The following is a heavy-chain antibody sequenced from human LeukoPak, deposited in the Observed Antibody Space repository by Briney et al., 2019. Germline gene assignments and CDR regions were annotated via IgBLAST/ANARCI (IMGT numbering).Heavy chain of an antibody. V-gene: IGHV1-58*01. Sequence: SVKVSCKASGFTFTSSAVQWVRQARGQRLEWIGWIVVGSGNTNYAQKFQERVTITRDMSTSTAYMELSSLRAEDTAVYYCASLDTAMVTYPFGIWGQGTMVTVSS. CDR3: ASLDTAMVTYPFGI. CDR2: IVVGSGNT. D-gene: IGHD5-18*01. CDR1: GFTFTSSA. J-gene: IGHJ3*02.